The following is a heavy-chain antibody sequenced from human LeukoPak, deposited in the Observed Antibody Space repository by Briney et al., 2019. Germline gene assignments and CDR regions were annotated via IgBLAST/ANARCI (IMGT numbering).Heavy chain of an antibody. CDR1: GFTFSDYY. Sequence: GGSLRLSCAASGFTFSDYYMSWIRQAPGKGLEWVSAISGSGGSTYYADSVKGRFTISRDNSKNTLYLQMNSLRAEDTAVYYCAKDRTIFGVVIGGGYFDYWGQGTLVTVSS. V-gene: IGHV3-23*01. D-gene: IGHD3-3*01. J-gene: IGHJ4*02. CDR3: AKDRTIFGVVIGGGYFDY. CDR2: ISGSGGST.